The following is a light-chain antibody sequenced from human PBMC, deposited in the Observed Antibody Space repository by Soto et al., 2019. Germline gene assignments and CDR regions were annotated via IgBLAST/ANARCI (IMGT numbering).Light chain of an antibody. V-gene: IGKV1-39*01. CDR1: QSISTY. J-gene: IGKJ2*01. CDR2: AAS. Sequence: DIQMTQSPSSLSASVGDRVTITCRASQSISTYLNWYQQKPGKAPKLLIYAASTLQCGVPSRISRSGSGTDFTLTISSLQPKDFATYYYQQSFGGFMYTFGQGTKLQIK. CDR3: QQSFGGFMYT.